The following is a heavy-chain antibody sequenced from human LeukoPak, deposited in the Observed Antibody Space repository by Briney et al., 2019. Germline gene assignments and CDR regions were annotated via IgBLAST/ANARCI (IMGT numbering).Heavy chain of an antibody. Sequence: SETLSLTCTVSGGSISSYYWSWIRQPPGKGLEWIGYIYYSGSTSYNPSLKSRVTISVDTSKKQFSLKLSSVTAADTAFYYCARYIVSYPHDAFDIWGQGTMVPVSS. J-gene: IGHJ3*02. D-gene: IGHD1-26*01. CDR3: ARYIVSYPHDAFDI. V-gene: IGHV4-59*01. CDR1: GGSISSYY. CDR2: IYYSGST.